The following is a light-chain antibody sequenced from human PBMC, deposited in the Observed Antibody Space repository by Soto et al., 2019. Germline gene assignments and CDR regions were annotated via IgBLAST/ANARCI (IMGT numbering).Light chain of an antibody. Sequence: DIQMTQSPSTLSASVGDRVSITCRASQSISSWLAWYPQKPGKATKLLLYKASSLESEVPSRFSDSGSGTEFTLTICSLQPDDFVTYYCQQYNSLWTFGQGTKVEIK. CDR1: QSISSW. CDR2: KAS. J-gene: IGKJ1*01. CDR3: QQYNSLWT. V-gene: IGKV1-5*03.